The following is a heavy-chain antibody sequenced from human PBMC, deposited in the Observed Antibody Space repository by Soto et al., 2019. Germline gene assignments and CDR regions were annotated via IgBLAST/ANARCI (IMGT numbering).Heavy chain of an antibody. D-gene: IGHD4-17*01. J-gene: IGHJ5*02. CDR3: ASGVQYGAYSRWFAP. V-gene: IGHV1-8*01. Sequence: QVQLVQSGAEVRKPGASVKVSCKASGYTFTSYDINWVRQATGQGLEYLGWMSPNSGNTGYVQKLQVGGTMTWDTSINTGYMELSSLRSEDTAVYFCASGVQYGAYSRWFAPWGQGTLVTVSS. CDR1: GYTFTSYD. CDR2: MSPNSGNT.